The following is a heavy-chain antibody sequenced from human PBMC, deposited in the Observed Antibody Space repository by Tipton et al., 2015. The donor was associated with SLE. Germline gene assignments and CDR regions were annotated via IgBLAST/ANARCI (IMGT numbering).Heavy chain of an antibody. J-gene: IGHJ3*02. CDR2: INPNSGDT. CDR3: ARGHWGPHDACDI. V-gene: IGHV1-2*02. CDR1: GYIFTGYY. D-gene: IGHD7-27*01. Sequence: QLVQSGPEVKKPGASVKVSCKASGYIFTGYYLHWVRQAPGQGLEWMGWINPNSGDTNDAQKFQGRVSTTRDTSINTVYMELRDLTYDDTAVYFCARGHWGPHDACDIWGQGTTVTVSS.